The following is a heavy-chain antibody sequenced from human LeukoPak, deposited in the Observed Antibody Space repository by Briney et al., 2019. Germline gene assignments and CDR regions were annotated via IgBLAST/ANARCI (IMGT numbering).Heavy chain of an antibody. CDR1: GGSISSGSYY. CDR2: IYTSGST. J-gene: IGHJ5*02. V-gene: IGHV4-61*02. D-gene: IGHD3-16*01. CDR3: ASLRSPGDPIDP. Sequence: SETLSLTCTVSGGSISSGSYYWRWIRQPAGKGLEWIGRIYTSGSTNYNPSLKSRVTISVDTSKNQFSLKLSSVTAADTAVYYCASLRSPGDPIDPWGQGTLVTVSS.